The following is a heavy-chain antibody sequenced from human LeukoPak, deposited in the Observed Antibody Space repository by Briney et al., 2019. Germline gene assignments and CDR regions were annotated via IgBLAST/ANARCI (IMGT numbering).Heavy chain of an antibody. V-gene: IGHV3-53*01. CDR1: GFTVSSNY. D-gene: IGHD3-10*01. Sequence: GGSLRLSCAASGFTVSSNYMSWVRQAPGEGVVWVSDIYSGGSTYYADSVKGRFTISRDNSKNTLYLQMNSLRAEDTAVYYCATDYYGSGSYYGAFDIWGQGTMVTVSS. CDR3: ATDYYGSGSYYGAFDI. CDR2: IYSGGST. J-gene: IGHJ3*02.